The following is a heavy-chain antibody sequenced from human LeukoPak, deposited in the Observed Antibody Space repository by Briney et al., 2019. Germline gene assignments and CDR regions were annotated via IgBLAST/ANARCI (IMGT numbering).Heavy chain of an antibody. CDR2: ISTISSTK. V-gene: IGHV3-48*02. D-gene: IGHD4-17*01. CDR3: ARGKIGYYYGDYDGY. CDR1: GGSISSYY. Sequence: ETLSLTCTVSGGSISSYYWSWVRQAPGKGLEWVSYISTISSTKYYADSVKGRFTISRDNAKNSLYLQMNRLRDEDTGVYYCARGKIGYYYGDYDGYWGQGTLVTVSS. J-gene: IGHJ4*02.